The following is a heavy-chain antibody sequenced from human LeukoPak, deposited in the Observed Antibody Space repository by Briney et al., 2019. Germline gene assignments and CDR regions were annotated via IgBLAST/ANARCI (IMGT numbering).Heavy chain of an antibody. J-gene: IGHJ4*02. CDR2: IYHSGST. CDR3: ARGEQQLVKGFDY. Sequence: PSETLSLTCAVSGVSISNDNWWSWVRQPQGKGLEWIGEIYHSGSTNYNPSLKSRVTISLDKSRNQFSLRLSSVTAADTAVYYCARGEQQLVKGFDYWSQGTLVTVSS. CDR1: GVSISNDNW. D-gene: IGHD6-13*01. V-gene: IGHV4-4*02.